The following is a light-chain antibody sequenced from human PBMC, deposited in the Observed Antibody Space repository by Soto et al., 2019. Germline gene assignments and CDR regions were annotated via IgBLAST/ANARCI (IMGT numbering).Light chain of an antibody. J-gene: IGKJ1*01. Sequence: EVVLTQSPGTLSLSPGERATLSCRASQSVNSNYLAWYQQKPGQAPRLLIYGASSRATGIPARVSGSGSGTDFTLTISRLEPEDFAVYYCQQYGSSPRTFGQGTKVEIK. CDR2: GAS. V-gene: IGKV3-20*01. CDR3: QQYGSSPRT. CDR1: QSVNSNY.